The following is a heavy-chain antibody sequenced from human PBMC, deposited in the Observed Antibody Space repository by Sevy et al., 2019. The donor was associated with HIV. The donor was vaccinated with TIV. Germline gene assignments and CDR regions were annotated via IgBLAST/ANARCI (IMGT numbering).Heavy chain of an antibody. V-gene: IGHV3-7*01. Sequence: GGSLRLSCAASGFTFSSYWMSWVRQAPGKGLEWVANIKQDGSEKYYVDSVKGRFKISGDNAKNSLYLQMNSLRAEETAVYYCARDMIVVVTDAFDIWGQGTMVTVSS. D-gene: IGHD3-22*01. CDR2: IKQDGSEK. J-gene: IGHJ3*02. CDR1: GFTFSSYW. CDR3: ARDMIVVVTDAFDI.